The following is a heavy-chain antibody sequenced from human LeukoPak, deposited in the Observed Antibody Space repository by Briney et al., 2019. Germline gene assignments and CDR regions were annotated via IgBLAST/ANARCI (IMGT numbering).Heavy chain of an antibody. CDR1: GFTFSSYG. Sequence: GGSLRLSCAASGFTFSSYGMHWVRQAPGKGLEWVSYISSSTSTIYYADSVKGRFTISRDNAKNSLDLQMNSLRAEDTAVYYCAKSSSSYYDTSGYLDYWGQGTLVTVSS. CDR3: AKSSSSYYDTSGYLDY. D-gene: IGHD3-22*01. CDR2: ISSSTSTI. V-gene: IGHV3-48*01. J-gene: IGHJ4*02.